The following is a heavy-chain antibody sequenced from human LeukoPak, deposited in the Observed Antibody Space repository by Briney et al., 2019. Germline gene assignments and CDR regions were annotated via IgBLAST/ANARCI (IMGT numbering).Heavy chain of an antibody. V-gene: IGHV3-23*01. J-gene: IGHJ4*02. CDR2: ISGSGGSS. CDR1: GFTFSNYA. D-gene: IGHD6-19*01. CDR3: AKAAGQWVVGGHYYFDY. Sequence: PGGSLRLSCAASGFTFSNYAMSWVRQAPGKGLECVSGISGSGGSSYYADSVKGRFTISGDNSKNMLYLQMNSLRAEDTAVYYCAKAAGQWVVGGHYYFDYWGQGTLVTVSS.